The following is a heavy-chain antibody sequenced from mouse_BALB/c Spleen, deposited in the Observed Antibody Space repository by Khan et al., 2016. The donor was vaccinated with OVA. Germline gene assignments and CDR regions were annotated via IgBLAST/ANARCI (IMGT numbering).Heavy chain of an antibody. V-gene: IGHV9-3-1*01. D-gene: IGHD1-1*01. J-gene: IGHJ4*01. CDR2: INTYTGEP. CDR3: ARPPYVSYTRDY. Sequence: QIQLVQSGPELKKPGESVKISCKASGYTFTNYGMNWVKQSPGKALKWMGWINTYTGEPTYADDFKGRFAFSLDTSASTAYLQINNLTTEDTATEFGARPPYVSYTRDYWGQGTSVTVSS. CDR1: GYTFTNYG.